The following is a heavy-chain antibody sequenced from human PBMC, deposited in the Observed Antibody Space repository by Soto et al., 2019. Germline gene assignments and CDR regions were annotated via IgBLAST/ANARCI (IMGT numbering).Heavy chain of an antibody. CDR1: GFIFKMYW. CDR2: IYNDGTYS. Sequence: GWSLRLSCAASGFIFKMYWMHWVRQSPGKGLVWISRIYNDGTYSDYADSVRGRFTISRDNVNDTLYLQMNNLRAEDSGLYYCTRGPRPISTGTGAYWGQGTQVTVSS. V-gene: IGHV3-74*01. D-gene: IGHD3-10*01. CDR3: TRGPRPISTGTGAY. J-gene: IGHJ4*02.